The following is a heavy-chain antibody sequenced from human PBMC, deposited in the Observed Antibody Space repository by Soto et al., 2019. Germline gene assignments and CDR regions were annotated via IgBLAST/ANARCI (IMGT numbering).Heavy chain of an antibody. V-gene: IGHV3-48*01. CDR2: ISSSSSTI. CDR1: GFTFSSYS. CDR3: ARDGIVVVPAAINWFDP. Sequence: GGSLRLSCAASGFTFSSYSMNWVRQAPGKGLEWVSYISSSSSTIYYADSVKGRFTISRDNAKNSLYLQMNSLRAEDTAVHYCARDGIVVVPAAINWFDPWGQGTLVTVSS. D-gene: IGHD2-2*01. J-gene: IGHJ5*02.